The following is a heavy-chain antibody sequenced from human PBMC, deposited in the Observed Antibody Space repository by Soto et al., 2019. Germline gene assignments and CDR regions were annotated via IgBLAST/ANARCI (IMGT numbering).Heavy chain of an antibody. Sequence: VWSLRLSCEASGFSFRSYYLNWVRQAPGRGLEWVSSISPSSSFLSYADSVKGRFTISRDNAKSSVHLQMNSLRAEDTAVYYCARVGTDNGSGSPYYSDYWGQGTLVTVSS. V-gene: IGHV3-21*06. CDR1: GFSFRSYY. CDR2: ISPSSSFL. D-gene: IGHD3-10*01. CDR3: ARVGTDNGSGSPYYSDY. J-gene: IGHJ4*02.